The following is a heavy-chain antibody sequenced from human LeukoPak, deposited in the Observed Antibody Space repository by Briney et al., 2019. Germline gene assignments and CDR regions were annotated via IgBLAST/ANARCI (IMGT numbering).Heavy chain of an antibody. V-gene: IGHV4-59*08. D-gene: IGHD5-18*01. J-gene: IGHJ4*02. Sequence: NPSETLSLTCTVSGGSINSYYWSWIRQPPGKGLEWMGYISYTGTTIYNPSLKTRVTISVDTSNQLSLKLSSVTAADTAMYYCATGPHTALDYWGQGTLVTVSS. CDR1: GGSINSYY. CDR3: ATGPHTALDY. CDR2: ISYTGTT.